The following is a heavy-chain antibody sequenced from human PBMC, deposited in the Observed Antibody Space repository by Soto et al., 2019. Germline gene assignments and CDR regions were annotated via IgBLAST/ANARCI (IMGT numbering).Heavy chain of an antibody. V-gene: IGHV2-5*02. CDR3: AHRSKAYSGYGLFDY. D-gene: IGHD5-12*01. Sequence: QITLKESGPTLVEPTQTLTVTCSVSGLSLSTYGAGVAWIRQPPGKALEWLGIIYWDDDKRYSPPLQTRLTITKDTSNNQVVLTMTRLDPVDTATYYCAHRSKAYSGYGLFDYWGQGTLVTVSS. J-gene: IGHJ4*02. CDR1: GLSLSTYGAG. CDR2: IYWDDDK.